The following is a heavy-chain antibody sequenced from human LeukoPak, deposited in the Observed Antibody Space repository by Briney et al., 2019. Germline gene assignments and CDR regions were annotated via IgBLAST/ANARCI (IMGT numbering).Heavy chain of an antibody. Sequence: ASVKVSCKVSGNTLTELSMHWVRQAPGRGLEWVGGFDREDGETMYAQKLQGRVTMTEDTSTDTSYMELSSLRSEDTAVYYCATSAFYYDGSGYYFGYWGQGTLVTVSS. J-gene: IGHJ4*02. CDR2: FDREDGET. CDR3: ATSAFYYDGSGYYFGY. D-gene: IGHD3-22*01. CDR1: GNTLTELS. V-gene: IGHV1-24*01.